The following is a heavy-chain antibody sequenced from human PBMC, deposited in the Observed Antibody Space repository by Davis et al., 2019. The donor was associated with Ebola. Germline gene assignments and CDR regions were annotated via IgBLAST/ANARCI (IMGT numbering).Heavy chain of an antibody. CDR2: ISAYNGNT. Sequence: ASVKVSCKASGYTFTSYGISWVRQAPGQGLEWMGWISAYNGNTNYAQKLQGRVTMTTDTSTSTAYMELRSLSSDDTAVYYCARGYCSGGSCYSPDYWGQGTLVTVSS. J-gene: IGHJ4*02. V-gene: IGHV1-18*01. CDR1: GYTFTSYG. CDR3: ARGYCSGGSCYSPDY. D-gene: IGHD2-15*01.